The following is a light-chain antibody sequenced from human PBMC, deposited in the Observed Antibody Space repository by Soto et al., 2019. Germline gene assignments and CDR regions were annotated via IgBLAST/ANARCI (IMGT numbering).Light chain of an antibody. Sequence: EIVLTQSPGTLSLSPGERATLSCRATESVVNNYLAWYQQKPGQAPRLLIYRASNGAIDIPDRFSGSGSGTDFTLTISRLEPEDFALYYCQQYGNSPPLTFGGGTKVDIK. V-gene: IGKV3-20*01. CDR1: ESVVNNY. J-gene: IGKJ4*01. CDR3: QQYGNSPPLT. CDR2: RAS.